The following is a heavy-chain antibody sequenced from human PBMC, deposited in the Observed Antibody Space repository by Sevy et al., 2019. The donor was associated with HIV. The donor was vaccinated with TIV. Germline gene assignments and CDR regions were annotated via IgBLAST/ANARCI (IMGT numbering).Heavy chain of an antibody. V-gene: IGHV4-59*01. CDR2: IYYSGST. CDR3: ARGLVRGVIGMDV. Sequence: SETLSLTCTVSGGSISSYYWSWIRQPPGKGLEWIGYIYYSGSTNYNPSLKSRVTISVDTSKNQFSLRRSSVTAADTAVYYWARGLVRGVIGMDVWGQGTTVTVSS. J-gene: IGHJ6*02. D-gene: IGHD3-10*01. CDR1: GGSISSYY.